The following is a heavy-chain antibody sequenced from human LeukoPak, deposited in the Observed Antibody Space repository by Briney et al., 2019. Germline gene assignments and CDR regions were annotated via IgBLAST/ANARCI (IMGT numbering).Heavy chain of an antibody. J-gene: IGHJ4*02. D-gene: IGHD3-22*01. CDR1: GGTFSSYA. V-gene: IGHV1-69*05. CDR2: IIPIFGTA. Sequence: SVKVSCKASGGTFSSYAISWVRQAPGHGLEWMGGIIPIFGTANYAQKFQGRVTITTDESTSTAYMELSSLRSEDTAVYYCASYYDSSGAPFDYWGQGTLVTVSS. CDR3: ASYYDSSGAPFDY.